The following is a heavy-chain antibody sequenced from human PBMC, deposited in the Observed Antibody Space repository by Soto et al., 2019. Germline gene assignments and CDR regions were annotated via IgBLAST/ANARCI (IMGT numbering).Heavy chain of an antibody. CDR3: ARTRTGTYYYYMDV. V-gene: IGHV3-23*01. CDR1: GFTFSSYA. D-gene: IGHD1-1*01. Sequence: EVQLLESGGGLVQPGGSLRLSCAASGFTFSSYAMSWVRQAPGKGLEWVSAISGSGGSTYYADSVKGRFTISRDNSKNTLYLQMNSLRAEDTVVYYCARTRTGTYYYYMDVWGKGTTVTVSS. J-gene: IGHJ6*03. CDR2: ISGSGGST.